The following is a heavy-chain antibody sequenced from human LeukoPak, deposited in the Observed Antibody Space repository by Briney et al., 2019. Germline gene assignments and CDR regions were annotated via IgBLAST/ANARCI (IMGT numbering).Heavy chain of an antibody. V-gene: IGHV4-30-4*01. J-gene: IGHJ4*02. CDR1: GGSINSGDDC. CDR2: IYHSGSA. CDR3: ARETLLGYDSGGYHERYYFDN. D-gene: IGHD3-22*01. Sequence: SQTLSLTCTVSGGSINSGDDCWSWVRQSPGKALEWIGYIYHSGSAYYNPSLKSRVSISVDTSRSQFSLKLSSVTAADTAIYYCARETLLGYDSGGYHERYYFDNWGQGTLVAVSS.